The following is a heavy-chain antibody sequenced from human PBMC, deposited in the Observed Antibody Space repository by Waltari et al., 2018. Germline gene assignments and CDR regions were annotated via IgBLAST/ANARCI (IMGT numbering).Heavy chain of an antibody. CDR3: ARAYAVAGTWGPSYYYSGMDV. J-gene: IGHJ6*02. Sequence: QVQLQQWGAGLLKPSETLSLTCAVYGWSFSGYYLSWIRQPPGKWLEWIWDITHSGSTNYNPSLKRRVTISVDTPKNQCSLKLSSVTAADTAVYYCARAYAVAGTWGPSYYYSGMDVWGQGTTVTVSS. V-gene: IGHV4-34*01. CDR1: GWSFSGYY. CDR2: ITHSGST. D-gene: IGHD6-19*01.